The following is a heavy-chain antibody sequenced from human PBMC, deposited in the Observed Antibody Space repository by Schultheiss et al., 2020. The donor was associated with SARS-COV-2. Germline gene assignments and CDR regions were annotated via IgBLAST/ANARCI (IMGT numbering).Heavy chain of an antibody. Sequence: SQTLSLTCTVSGGSISSYYWSWIRQPPGKGLEWIGYIYYSGSTYNNPSLRSRVTISVDTSKNQFSLKLSSVTAADTAVYYCARRNYYDGSGLYYYYGMDVWGQGTTVTVSS. J-gene: IGHJ6*02. CDR3: ARRNYYDGSGLYYYYGMDV. CDR1: GGSISSYY. CDR2: IYYSGST. D-gene: IGHD3-22*01. V-gene: IGHV4-59*08.